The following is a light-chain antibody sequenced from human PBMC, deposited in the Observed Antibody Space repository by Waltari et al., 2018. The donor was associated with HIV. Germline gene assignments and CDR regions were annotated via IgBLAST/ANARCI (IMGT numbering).Light chain of an antibody. CDR2: AAS. J-gene: IGKJ1*01. CDR1: QGISSF. CDR3: QQLNTYPPWT. V-gene: IGKV1-9*01. Sequence: DIQFTQSPSFLSASVGDRVTISCRASQGISSFLAWYQQKPGKAPKLLIYAASTLQNGVPSRFSGSGSGTEFTLTINSLQPEDFATYFCQQLNTYPPWTFGQGTKVEVK.